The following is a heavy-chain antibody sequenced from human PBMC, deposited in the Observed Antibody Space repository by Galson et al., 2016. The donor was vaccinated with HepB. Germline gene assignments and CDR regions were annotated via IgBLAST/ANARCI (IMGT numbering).Heavy chain of an antibody. Sequence: SVKVSCKASGYTFTNYGISWVRQAPGQGLEWMGWISAYNGDTSYAQKLQGRVTMTTDTSTSTAYMELRSLRSVDPAVYYCAKGNYASGRSDFDYWGQGTLVTVSS. CDR3: AKGNYASGRSDFDY. V-gene: IGHV1-18*01. D-gene: IGHD3-10*01. CDR1: GYTFTNYG. J-gene: IGHJ4*02. CDR2: ISAYNGDT.